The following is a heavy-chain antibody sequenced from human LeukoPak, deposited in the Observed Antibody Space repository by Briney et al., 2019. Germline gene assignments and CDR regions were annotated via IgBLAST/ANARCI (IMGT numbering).Heavy chain of an antibody. D-gene: IGHD1-26*01. CDR1: GGSISSYY. CDR3: ARGGSYYEPFDY. CDR2: IYYSGST. J-gene: IGHJ4*02. Sequence: SETLSLTCTVSGGSISSYYWTWIRQPPGKGLEWIGYIYYSGSTNYNPSLKSRVTISVDTSKNHFSLKLSSVTAADTAVYYCARGGSYYEPFDYWGQGTLVTVSS. V-gene: IGHV4-59*01.